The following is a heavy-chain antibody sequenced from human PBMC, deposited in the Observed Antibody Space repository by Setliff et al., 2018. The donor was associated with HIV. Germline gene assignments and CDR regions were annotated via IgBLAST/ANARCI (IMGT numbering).Heavy chain of an antibody. V-gene: IGHV4-38-2*02. CDR1: GYSISSGYY. CDR3: ARERAIYIPHFDY. D-gene: IGHD2-2*02. J-gene: IGHJ4*02. Sequence: PSETLSLTCAVSGYSISSGYYWGWIRQPPGKGLEWIGSIYHSGSTYYNPSLKSRVTISVDTSKNQFSLKLSSVTAADTAVYYCARERAIYIPHFDYWGQGTLVTVSS. CDR2: IYHSGST.